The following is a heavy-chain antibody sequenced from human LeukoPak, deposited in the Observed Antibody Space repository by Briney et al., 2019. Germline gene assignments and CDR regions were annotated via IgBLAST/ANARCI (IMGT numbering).Heavy chain of an antibody. D-gene: IGHD6-13*01. CDR1: GFTFSGSA. J-gene: IGHJ4*02. V-gene: IGHV3-21*01. CDR3: ARGNKLYSSSWYFDY. CDR2: ISSSSSYI. Sequence: PGGSLKLSCAASGFTFSGSAMNWVRQAPGKGLEWVSSISSSSSYIYYADSVKGRFTISRDNAKNSLYLQMNSLRAEDTAVYYCARGNKLYSSSWYFDYWGQGTLVTVSS.